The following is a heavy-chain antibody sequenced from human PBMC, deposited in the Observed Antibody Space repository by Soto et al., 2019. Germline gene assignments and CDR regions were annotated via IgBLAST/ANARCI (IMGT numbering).Heavy chain of an antibody. V-gene: IGHV3-23*01. CDR2: ISGSGGST. D-gene: IGHD7-27*01. CDR1: GFTFSSYA. J-gene: IGHJ4*02. CDR3: AKVGTFGLIPYYFDY. Sequence: HPGGSLRLSCAASGFTFSSYAMSWVRQAPGKGLEWVSAISGSGGSTYYADSVKGRFTISRDNSKNTLYLQMNSLRAEDTAVYYCAKVGTFGLIPYYFDYWGQGTLVTVSS.